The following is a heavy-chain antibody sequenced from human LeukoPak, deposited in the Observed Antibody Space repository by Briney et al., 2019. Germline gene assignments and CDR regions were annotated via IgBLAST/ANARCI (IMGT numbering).Heavy chain of an antibody. CDR2: VYSGGTT. V-gene: IGHV3-53*01. CDR1: GFTVSTNY. Sequence: GGSLRLSCAASGFTVSTNYMSWVRQAPGKGLEWVSVVYSGGTTYYADSVKGRFTISRDNSKNTLYLQMNSLRAEDTAVYYCARAPSFDYWGQGTLVTVSS. CDR3: ARAPSFDY. J-gene: IGHJ4*02.